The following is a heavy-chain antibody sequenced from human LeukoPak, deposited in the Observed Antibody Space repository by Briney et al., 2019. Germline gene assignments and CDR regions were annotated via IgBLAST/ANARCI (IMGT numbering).Heavy chain of an antibody. D-gene: IGHD3-10*01. CDR3: AKDLLRDRWFGES. Sequence: GGSLRLSCAASGFSFSSYGMHWVRQAPDKGLEWVAFIRYEGSSKYYADSVKGRFTISRDNPKNTLYLQMDSLRLEDTAVYYCAKDLLRDRWFGESWGQGTLVTVSS. CDR1: GFSFSSYG. V-gene: IGHV3-30*02. CDR2: IRYEGSSK. J-gene: IGHJ5*02.